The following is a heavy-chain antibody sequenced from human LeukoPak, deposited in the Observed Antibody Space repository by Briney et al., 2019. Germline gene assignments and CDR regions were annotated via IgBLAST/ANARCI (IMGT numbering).Heavy chain of an antibody. CDR1: GFTFSSYT. Sequence: GGSLRLSCAASGFTFSSYTMNWVRQAPGKGLEWVSSISSSSSYIYYADSVKGRFTISRDNAKNSLYLQMNSLRAEDTAVYYCARDYYDSSGYSGAFDIWGQGTMVTVSS. J-gene: IGHJ3*02. V-gene: IGHV3-21*01. CDR3: ARDYYDSSGYSGAFDI. CDR2: ISSSSSYI. D-gene: IGHD3-22*01.